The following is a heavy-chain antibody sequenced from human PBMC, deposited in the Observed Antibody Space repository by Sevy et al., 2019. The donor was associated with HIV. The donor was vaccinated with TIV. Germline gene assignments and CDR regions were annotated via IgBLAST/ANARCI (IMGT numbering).Heavy chain of an antibody. CDR3: VRDDRDGYFEY. J-gene: IGHJ4*02. Sequence: ASVKVSCKASGYTFTGYYMHWVRQAPGQGLQWMGWINPDSGGPNYAPKFQGRVTLTRDTSISTAYMKLSRLKSDDTAVYYCVRDDRDGYFEYWGQGTLVTVSS. V-gene: IGHV1-2*02. CDR1: GYTFTGYY. CDR2: INPDSGGP.